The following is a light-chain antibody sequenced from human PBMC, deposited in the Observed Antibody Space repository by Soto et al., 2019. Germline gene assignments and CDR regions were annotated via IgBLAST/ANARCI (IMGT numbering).Light chain of an antibody. CDR3: QQFGTSPYT. Sequence: EIVLTQSPGTLSLSPREGATLSCRASQTVSSTYLAWYQQKPGRAPSLLIHGASTRAAGIPDRFSASGSGTHFTLTINRLEPEDFAVYFCQQFGTSPYTFGQGTTVEIK. CDR1: QTVSSTY. CDR2: GAS. V-gene: IGKV3-20*01. J-gene: IGKJ2*01.